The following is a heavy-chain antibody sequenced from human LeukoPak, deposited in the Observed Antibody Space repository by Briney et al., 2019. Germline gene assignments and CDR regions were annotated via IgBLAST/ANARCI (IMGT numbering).Heavy chain of an antibody. CDR2: MFHSGDT. J-gene: IGHJ4*02. Sequence: KPSETLSLTCDVSGYSIRSGSYWGWIRQPPGKGLEWIGCMFHSGDTYHNPSLKSRVTISADTSKNQFSLKLTSVTAADTAVYYCAKVGAYGDYARHDYWGQGTRVTVS. CDR3: AKVGAYGDYARHDY. CDR1: GYSIRSGSY. V-gene: IGHV4-38-2*01. D-gene: IGHD4-17*01.